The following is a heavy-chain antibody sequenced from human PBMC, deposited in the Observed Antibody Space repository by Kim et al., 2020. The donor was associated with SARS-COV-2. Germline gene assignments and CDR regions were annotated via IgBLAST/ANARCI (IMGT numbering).Heavy chain of an antibody. D-gene: IGHD3-3*01. CDR1: GGSISSYY. Sequence: SETLSLTCTVSGGSISSYYWSWIRQPPGKGLEWIGYIYYSGSTNYNPSLKSRVTISVDTSKNQFSLKLSSVTAADTAVYYCARGGPILGVGISFGSFDIWGQGTLVTVSS. V-gene: IGHV4-59*13. J-gene: IGHJ3*02. CDR2: IYYSGST. CDR3: ARGGPILGVGISFGSFDI.